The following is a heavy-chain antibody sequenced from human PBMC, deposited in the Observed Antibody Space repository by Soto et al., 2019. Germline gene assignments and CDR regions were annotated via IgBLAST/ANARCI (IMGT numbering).Heavy chain of an antibody. D-gene: IGHD3-10*01. Sequence: TCAVYVGSFSGYYWSWIRQPPGKGLECIGEINHSGSTNYNPSLKILVTISVDTAKNQFSLKLTSVTAADKPVYYCARVXGSXSXXNXLDPWGQGTLVTAS. J-gene: IGHJ5*02. CDR2: INHSGST. V-gene: IGHV4-34*01. CDR1: VGSFSGYY. CDR3: ARVXGSXSXXNXLDP.